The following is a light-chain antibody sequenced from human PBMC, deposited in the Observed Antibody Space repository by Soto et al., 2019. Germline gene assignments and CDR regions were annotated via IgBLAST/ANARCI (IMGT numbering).Light chain of an antibody. Sequence: QSVLTQPPSVSGAPGQRVTIPCTGSSSNIGSFYDVHWYQQLPGAVPKLLIYGDNNRPSGVPDRFSGSKSGTSDSLAITGLQAEDEADYYCQSYDNILSHVIFGGGTKLTVL. CDR1: SSNIGSFYD. CDR2: GDN. V-gene: IGLV1-40*01. CDR3: QSYDNILSHVI. J-gene: IGLJ2*01.